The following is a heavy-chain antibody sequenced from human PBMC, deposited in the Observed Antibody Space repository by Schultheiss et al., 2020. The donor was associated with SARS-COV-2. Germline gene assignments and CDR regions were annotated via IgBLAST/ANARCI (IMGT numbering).Heavy chain of an antibody. CDR2: ILSSGSYT. CDR1: GFTFSSYA. J-gene: IGHJ4*02. D-gene: IGHD4-17*01. Sequence: GGSLRLSCAASGFTFSSYAMSWVRQAPGKGLEWVSHILSSGSYTNYADSVKGRFTISRDNAKNSLYLQMNSLRAEDTAVYYCARVAMTTVTELDYWGQGTLVTVSS. V-gene: IGHV3-21*05. CDR3: ARVAMTTVTELDY.